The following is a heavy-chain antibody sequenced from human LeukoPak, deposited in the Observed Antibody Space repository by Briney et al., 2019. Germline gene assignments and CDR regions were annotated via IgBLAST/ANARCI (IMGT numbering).Heavy chain of an antibody. D-gene: IGHD6-13*01. V-gene: IGHV4-59*08. Sequence: KPSETLSLTCTVSGGSISSYYWSWIRQPPGQGLEWIGYIYYSGSTNYNPSLKSRVTISVDTSKNQFSLKLSSVTAADTAVYYCASKYSSSWYGWFDPWGQGTLVTVSS. CDR1: GGSISSYY. CDR3: ASKYSSSWYGWFDP. J-gene: IGHJ5*02. CDR2: IYYSGST.